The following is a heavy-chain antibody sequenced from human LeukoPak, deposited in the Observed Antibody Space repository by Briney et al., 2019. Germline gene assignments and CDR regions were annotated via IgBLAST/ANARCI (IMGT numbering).Heavy chain of an antibody. CDR2: ISSSGTII. J-gene: IGHJ4*02. CDR3: ARDSRSYCSSTACYGPYFDY. D-gene: IGHD2-2*01. CDR1: AFTISASG. Sequence: GGSLRLSCAASAFTISASGMSWVRQTPGKGLEWISYISSSGTIIYYADSVKGRFTISRDSAKNSLFLQMNSLRAEDTAVYYCARDSRSYCSSTACYGPYFDYWGQGTLVTVSS. V-gene: IGHV3-48*01.